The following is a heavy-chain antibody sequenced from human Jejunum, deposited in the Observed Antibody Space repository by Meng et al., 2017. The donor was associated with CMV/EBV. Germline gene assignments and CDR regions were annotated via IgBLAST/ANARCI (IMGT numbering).Heavy chain of an antibody. J-gene: IGHJ4*02. CDR1: FNSQEYA. CDR3: AKAPSGGWNYFFYFDN. D-gene: IGHD1-7*01. Sequence: FNSQEYAMHWVREVPGKGLEWVAGISWNTASTGYADSMKGRFTISREDAKNSLYLQMDSLRPEDTALYYCAKAPSGGWNYFFYFDNWGQGTLVTVSS. CDR2: ISWNTAST. V-gene: IGHV3-9*02.